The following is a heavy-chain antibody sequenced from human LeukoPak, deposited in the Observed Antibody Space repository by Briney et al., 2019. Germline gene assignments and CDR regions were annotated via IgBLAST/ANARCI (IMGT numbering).Heavy chain of an antibody. CDR3: ARDVVPAAIVNYYYYGMDV. J-gene: IGHJ6*02. CDR1: GASISGFY. V-gene: IGHV4-4*07. Sequence: SETLSLTCTVSGASISGFYWNWIRQPAGKGLEWIGRIYTSGSTNYNPSLKSRVTMSVDMSKNQFSLKLSSVTAADTAVYYCARDVVPAAIVNYYYYGMDVWGQGTTVTVSS. D-gene: IGHD2-2*02. CDR2: IYTSGST.